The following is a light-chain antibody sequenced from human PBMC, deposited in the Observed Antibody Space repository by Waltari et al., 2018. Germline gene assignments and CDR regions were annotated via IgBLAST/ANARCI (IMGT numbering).Light chain of an antibody. V-gene: IGKV4-1*01. CDR2: WAS. CDR1: QTLLQRFDNKNY. J-gene: IGKJ1*01. CDR3: QQYYSTPRWT. Sequence: IVMTQSPESLTLPLGERATINCRSSQTLLQRFDNKNYVAWYQQKAGQPPKLLIYWASTRESGVPDRFSGSGSATDFTFTITNLQADDVAVYYCQQYYSTPRWTFGQGTRVEIK.